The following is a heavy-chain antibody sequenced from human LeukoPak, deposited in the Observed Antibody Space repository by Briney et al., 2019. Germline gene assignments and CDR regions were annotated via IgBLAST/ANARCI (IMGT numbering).Heavy chain of an antibody. Sequence: PGGSLRLSCAASGFTFSSYAMSWVRQAPGKGLEWVSAISGSGGSTYYADSVKGRFTISRDNSKNTLYLQMNSLRAEDTAVYYCAKDAPPKLGYCSSTSCYYDANPYYYYYYGMDVWGQGTTVTVSS. J-gene: IGHJ6*02. V-gene: IGHV3-23*01. CDR3: AKDAPPKLGYCSSTSCYYDANPYYYYYYGMDV. CDR2: ISGSGGST. CDR1: GFTFSSYA. D-gene: IGHD2-2*01.